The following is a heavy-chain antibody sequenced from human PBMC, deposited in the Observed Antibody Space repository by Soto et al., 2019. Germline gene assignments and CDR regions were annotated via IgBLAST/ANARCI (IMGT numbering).Heavy chain of an antibody. CDR3: ARDRGMTTVTGLDY. CDR2: IYYSGST. V-gene: IGHV4-59*01. D-gene: IGHD4-4*01. Sequence: SETLSLTCTVSGGSISSYYWSWIRQPPGKGLEWIGYIYYSGSTNYNPSLKSRVTISVDTSKNQFSLKLSSVTAADTAVYYCARDRGMTTVTGLDYWGQGTLVTVSS. CDR1: GGSISSYY. J-gene: IGHJ4*02.